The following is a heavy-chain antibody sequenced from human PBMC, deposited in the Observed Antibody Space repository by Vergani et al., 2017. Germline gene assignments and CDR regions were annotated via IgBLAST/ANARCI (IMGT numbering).Heavy chain of an antibody. D-gene: IGHD5-12*01. V-gene: IGHV3-23*01. CDR2: ISGSGGST. CDR3: AKANPRNSGYDYLYNYHARDV. CDR1: GFTFNHYA. Sequence: EVQLLESGGDLVQPGGSLRLSCAASGFTFNHYAMNWVRQAPGKGLEWVSGISGSGGSTYYAGSVTGRFTISRDSSKNTLYLQMNSLSAGDTAVYYCAKANPRNSGYDYLYNYHARDVGGQGTTVTVSS. J-gene: IGHJ6*02.